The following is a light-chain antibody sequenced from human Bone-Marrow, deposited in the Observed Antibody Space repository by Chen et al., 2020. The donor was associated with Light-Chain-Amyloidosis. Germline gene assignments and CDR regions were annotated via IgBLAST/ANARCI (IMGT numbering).Light chain of an antibody. V-gene: IGKV4-1*01. CDR1: QSIFYSSTNKNY. Sequence: DIVMTQSPDSLAVSLGARAIINCKSSQSIFYSSTNKNYLAWYQQKAGQPPKLLISGTSTRQSGVPDRFRGSGSGTDFTLTISSLQAEDVAVYFCQQYFAPPLTFGGGTKVEIK. CDR2: GTS. CDR3: QQYFAPPLT. J-gene: IGKJ4*01.